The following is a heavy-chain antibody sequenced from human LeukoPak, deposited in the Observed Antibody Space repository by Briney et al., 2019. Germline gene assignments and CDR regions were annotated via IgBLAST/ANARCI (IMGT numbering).Heavy chain of an antibody. CDR1: GGSISSYY. CDR3: ARGATGSSILGRYQYYYMDV. V-gene: IGHV4-4*07. J-gene: IGHJ6*03. CDR2: IYTSGST. Sequence: SETLPLTCTVSGGSISSYYWSWIRQPAGKGLEWIGRIYTSGSTNCNPSLKSRVTMSVATSKNQFSLKLSSVTAADTAVYYCARGATGSSILGRYQYYYMDVWGKGTTVTVSS. D-gene: IGHD3-10*01.